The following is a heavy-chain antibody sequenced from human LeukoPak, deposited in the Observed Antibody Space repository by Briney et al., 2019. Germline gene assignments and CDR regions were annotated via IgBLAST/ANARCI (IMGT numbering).Heavy chain of an antibody. Sequence: SETLSLTCTVSGGSVSGGNYYCSWIRQSPGKGLEWIGYIHYSGSTVYNPSLKSRVTMSIDTSKNQFSLKLSSVTAADTAVYYCARDSSSSYGSGYYYYYGMDVWGQGTTVTVSS. CDR2: IHYSGST. CDR1: GGSVSGGNYY. D-gene: IGHD5-18*01. CDR3: ARDSSSSYGSGYYYYYGMDV. J-gene: IGHJ6*02. V-gene: IGHV4-61*01.